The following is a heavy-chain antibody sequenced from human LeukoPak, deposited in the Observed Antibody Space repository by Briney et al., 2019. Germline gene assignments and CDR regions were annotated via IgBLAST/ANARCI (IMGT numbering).Heavy chain of an antibody. J-gene: IGHJ3*02. V-gene: IGHV3-23*01. CDR3: VREDYGAGWNAFDI. D-gene: IGHD4-17*01. CDR2: ISNNGGYT. CDR1: GFTFSSSA. Sequence: GGSLRLSCAASGFTFSSSAMSWVRQAPGKGLEWVSAISNNGGYTYYADSVQGRFTISRDNSKSTLCLQMNSLRAEDTAVYYCVREDYGAGWNAFDIWGQGTMVTVSS.